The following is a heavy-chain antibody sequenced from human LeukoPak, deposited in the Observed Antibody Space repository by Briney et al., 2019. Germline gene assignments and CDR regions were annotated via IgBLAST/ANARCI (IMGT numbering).Heavy chain of an antibody. J-gene: IGHJ5*02. Sequence: GGSLRLSCTASGFTFSIYAMSWVRLAPGEGLEWVSTINDGGGDTYYADSVRGRFAISRDNSEGPLFLQTNSLRDEDTAMSYCARDHVAVDPWGQGTLVTVSS. D-gene: IGHD6-19*01. CDR2: INDGGGDT. V-gene: IGHV3-23*01. CDR1: GFTFSIYA. CDR3: ARDHVAVDP.